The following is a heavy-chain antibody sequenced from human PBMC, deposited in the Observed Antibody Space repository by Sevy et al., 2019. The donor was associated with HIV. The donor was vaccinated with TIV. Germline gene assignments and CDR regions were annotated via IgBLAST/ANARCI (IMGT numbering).Heavy chain of an antibody. CDR3: ARVRYCSGGSCYSVPFDY. J-gene: IGHJ4*02. CDR2: INPSGGST. Sequence: ASVKVSCKASGYTFTSYYMHWVRQAPGQGLEWMGIINPSGGSTSYAQKFQGRVTMTRDTSTSTVYMELSSLRSEDTAVYYCARVRYCSGGSCYSVPFDYWGQGTLVTVSS. D-gene: IGHD2-15*01. V-gene: IGHV1-46*01. CDR1: GYTFTSYY.